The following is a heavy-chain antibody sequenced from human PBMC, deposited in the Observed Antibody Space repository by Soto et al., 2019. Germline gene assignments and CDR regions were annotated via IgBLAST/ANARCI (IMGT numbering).Heavy chain of an antibody. D-gene: IGHD1-20*01. CDR1: SGSISSSNW. CDR3: ARGGITGNPTNWFDP. Sequence: QVQLQESGPGLVKPSGTLSLTCAVSSGSISSSNWWSWVRQPPGKGLEWIGEIYHSGSTNYNPSLMSRVTISVDKSKNQFSLKLSSVTAADTAVYYCARGGITGNPTNWFDPWGQGTLVTVSS. V-gene: IGHV4-4*02. CDR2: IYHSGST. J-gene: IGHJ5*02.